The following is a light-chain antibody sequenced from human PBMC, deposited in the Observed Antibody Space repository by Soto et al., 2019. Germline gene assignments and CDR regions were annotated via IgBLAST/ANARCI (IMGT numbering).Light chain of an antibody. V-gene: IGKV3-11*01. Sequence: VFRHSPATLSLSPGERATLSCSASRSISTYLAWYQQKPGQAPRLLIYEALNRATGISARFSGSGSGTDFTLTIRSLEPEDFAVYYCQQRNNWQLTFGGGTKVDIK. CDR2: EAL. J-gene: IGKJ4*02. CDR1: RSISTY. CDR3: QQRNNWQLT.